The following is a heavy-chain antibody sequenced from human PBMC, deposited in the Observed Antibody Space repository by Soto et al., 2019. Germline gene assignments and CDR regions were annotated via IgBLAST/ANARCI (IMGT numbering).Heavy chain of an antibody. CDR3: AKAFYREEDGYNSFDY. J-gene: IGHJ4*02. CDR2: ISGGGGST. CDR1: SLTFNRYA. D-gene: IGHD5-12*01. Sequence: LSCAASSLTFNRYAMSWVRQAPGKGLEWVSAISGGGGSTYYADSVKGRFTISRDNSNNTLYLQMNNLRADDTAVYYCAKAFYREEDGYNSFDYWGRGTPVTVSS. V-gene: IGHV3-23*01.